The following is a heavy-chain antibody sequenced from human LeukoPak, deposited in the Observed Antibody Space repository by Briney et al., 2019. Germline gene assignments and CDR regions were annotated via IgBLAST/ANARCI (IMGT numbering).Heavy chain of an antibody. CDR3: AREYYDILTDYSAWHDY. CDR1: GGSISSGSYY. J-gene: IGHJ4*02. D-gene: IGHD3-9*01. V-gene: IGHV4-61*02. Sequence: PSETLSLTCTVSGGSISSGSYYWRWLRQPAGKGLEWIGRIYTSGSTNYNPSLKSRVTISVDTSKNPFSLKLSSVTAADTAVYYCAREYYDILTDYSAWHDYWGQGTLVTVSS. CDR2: IYTSGST.